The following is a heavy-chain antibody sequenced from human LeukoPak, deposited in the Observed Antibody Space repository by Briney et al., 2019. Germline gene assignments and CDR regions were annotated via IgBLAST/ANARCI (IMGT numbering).Heavy chain of an antibody. CDR3: ARDTSISPHY. D-gene: IGHD6-6*01. V-gene: IGHV3-21*01. J-gene: IGHJ4*02. CDR1: GFTFSSYS. Sequence: AGGSLRLSCAASGFTFSSYSMNWVRQAPGKGLEWVSSISSTASYINYADSVKGRFTISRDNAKNSLYLQMNSLRAEDTALYYCARDTSISPHYWGQGTLVTVSS. CDR2: ISSTASYI.